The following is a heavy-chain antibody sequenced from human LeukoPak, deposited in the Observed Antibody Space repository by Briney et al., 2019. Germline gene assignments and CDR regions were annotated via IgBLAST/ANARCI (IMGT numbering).Heavy chain of an antibody. D-gene: IGHD3-16*02. CDR2: IYYSGST. V-gene: IGHV4-59*01. J-gene: IGHJ3*02. Sequence: SETLSLTCTVSGGSISSYYWSWIRQPPGKGLEWIGYIYYSGSTNYNPSLKSRVTISVDTSKNQFSLKLSSVTAADTAVYYCARVKGSYDYVWGSYRLEAFDIWGQGTMVTASS. CDR3: ARVKGSYDYVWGSYRLEAFDI. CDR1: GGSISSYY.